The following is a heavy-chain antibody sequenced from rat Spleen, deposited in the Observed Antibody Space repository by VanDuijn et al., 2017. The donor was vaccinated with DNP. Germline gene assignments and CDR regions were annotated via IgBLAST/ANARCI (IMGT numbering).Heavy chain of an antibody. J-gene: IGHJ2*01. CDR1: GFTFSNYG. D-gene: IGHD1-12*02. Sequence: EVQLVESGGGLVQPGKSLKLSCEASGFTFSNYGMAWVRQAPKKGLEWVATISTSGGSTYYRDSVKGRFTISRDNAKSTLYLQMDSLRSEDTATYYCTTFTDGSYFSFDYWGQGVMVTVSS. CDR2: ISTSGGST. CDR3: TTFTDGSYFSFDY. V-gene: IGHV5-27*01.